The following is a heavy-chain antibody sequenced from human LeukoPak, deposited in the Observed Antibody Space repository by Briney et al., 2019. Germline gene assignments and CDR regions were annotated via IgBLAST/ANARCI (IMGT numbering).Heavy chain of an antibody. CDR2: ISGDGGST. J-gene: IGHJ3*02. V-gene: IGHV3-43*02. CDR3: AKKNRPGSYAFDI. Sequence: PGGSLRLSCAASGFTFGDYAMHWVRQAPGKGLEWVSLISGDGGSTSYADSVKGRFTISRDNSKNSLYLQMNSLRTEDSALYYCAKKNRPGSYAFDIWGRGTVVTVSS. D-gene: IGHD3-10*01. CDR1: GFTFGDYA.